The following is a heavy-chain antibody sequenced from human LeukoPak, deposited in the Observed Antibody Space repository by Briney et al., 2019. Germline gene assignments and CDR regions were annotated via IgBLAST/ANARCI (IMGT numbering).Heavy chain of an antibody. J-gene: IGHJ5*02. CDR1: GGSISSGSYY. D-gene: IGHD3-3*01. CDR3: ARSLTDDFWSGHNWFDP. CDR2: IYTSGST. Sequence: SQTLSLTCTVSGGSISSGSYYWSWIRQPAGKGLEWIGCIYTSGSTNYNPSLKSRVTISVDTSKNQFSLKLSSVTAADTAVYYCARSLTDDFWSGHNWFDPWGQGTLVTVSS. V-gene: IGHV4-61*02.